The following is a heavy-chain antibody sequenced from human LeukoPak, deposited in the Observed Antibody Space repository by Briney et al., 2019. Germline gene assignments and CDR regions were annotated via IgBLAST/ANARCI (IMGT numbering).Heavy chain of an antibody. Sequence: SETLSLTCTVSGGSISSYYWSWIRQPAGKGLEWIGRIYTSGSTNYNPSLKSRVTMSVDTSKNQFSLKLSSVTAADTAVYYCARTIAAAADYYFDYWGQGTLVTVSS. CDR1: GGSISSYY. D-gene: IGHD6-13*01. J-gene: IGHJ4*02. V-gene: IGHV4-4*07. CDR2: IYTSGST. CDR3: ARTIAAAADYYFDY.